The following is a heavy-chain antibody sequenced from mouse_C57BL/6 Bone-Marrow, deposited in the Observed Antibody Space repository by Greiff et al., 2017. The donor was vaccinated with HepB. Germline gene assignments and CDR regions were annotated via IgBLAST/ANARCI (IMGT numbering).Heavy chain of an antibody. Sequence: VQLQQSGAELVRPGASVTLSCKASGYTFTDYEMHWVKQTPVHGLEWIGAIDPETGGTAYNQKFKGKAILTADKSSSTAYMELRSLTSEDAAVYYCTGQGGYDYDVDYWGQGTTLTVSS. CDR2: IDPETGGT. J-gene: IGHJ2*01. CDR1: GYTFTDYE. V-gene: IGHV1-15*01. CDR3: TGQGGYDYDVDY. D-gene: IGHD2-4*01.